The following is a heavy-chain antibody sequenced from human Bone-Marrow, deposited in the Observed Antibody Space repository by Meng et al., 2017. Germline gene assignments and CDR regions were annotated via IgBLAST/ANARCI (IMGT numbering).Heavy chain of an antibody. V-gene: IGHV3-48*03. CDR1: GFTFSSYE. CDR2: ISSSGSTI. CDR3: ARDDILTGVWAFDI. Sequence: GESLKISCAASGFTFSSYEMNWVRQAPGKGLEWASYISSSGSTIYYADSVKGRFTISRDNAKNSLYLQMNSLRAEDTAVYYCARDDILTGVWAFDIWGQGTMVTVSS. J-gene: IGHJ3*02. D-gene: IGHD3-9*01.